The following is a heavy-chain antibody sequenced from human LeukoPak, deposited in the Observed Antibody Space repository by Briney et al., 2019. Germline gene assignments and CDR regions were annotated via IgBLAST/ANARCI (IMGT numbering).Heavy chain of an antibody. J-gene: IGHJ5*02. D-gene: IGHD1-26*01. CDR1: GFTFSSYG. V-gene: IGHV3-30*02. Sequence: GGSLRLSCAASGFTFSSYGMHWVRQAPGKGLEWVAFIRYDGSNKYYADSVKGRFTISRDNSKNTLYLQMNSLRAEDTAVYYCARGILVGASFHWFDPWGQGTLVTVSS. CDR2: IRYDGSNK. CDR3: ARGILVGASFHWFDP.